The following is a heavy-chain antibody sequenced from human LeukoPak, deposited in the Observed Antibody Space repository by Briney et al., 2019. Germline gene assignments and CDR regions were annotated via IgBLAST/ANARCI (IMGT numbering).Heavy chain of an antibody. J-gene: IGHJ5*02. D-gene: IGHD2-15*01. CDR2: TYPGDSNT. Sequence: GESLKISGKGSEYSFTNNWIGGVRQMPGKGLDGMGITYPGDSNTRYSPSFQGQVTISADKSISSAYLQWSSLKASDTAMYYCVRSPACSSGTCYPNWFDPWGQGTLVTVSS. V-gene: IGHV5-51*01. CDR3: VRSPACSSGTCYPNWFDP. CDR1: EYSFTNNW.